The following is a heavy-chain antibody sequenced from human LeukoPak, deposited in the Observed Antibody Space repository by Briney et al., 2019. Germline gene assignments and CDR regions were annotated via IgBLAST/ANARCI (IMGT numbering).Heavy chain of an antibody. CDR3: ARGDYYYDSSGSGDVDY. CDR1: GFTFSSYS. J-gene: IGHJ4*02. V-gene: IGHV3-21*01. Sequence: PGGSLRLSCAASGFTFSSYSMNWVRQAPGKGLEWVSSISSSSSYIYYADSVKGRFTISRDNAKNSLYLQMNSLRAEDTAVYYCARGDYYYDSSGSGDVDYWGQGTLVTVSP. CDR2: ISSSSSYI. D-gene: IGHD3-22*01.